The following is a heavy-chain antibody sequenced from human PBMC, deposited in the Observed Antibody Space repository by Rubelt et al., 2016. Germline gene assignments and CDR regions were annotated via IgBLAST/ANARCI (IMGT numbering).Heavy chain of an antibody. CDR1: GFTFSSYG. D-gene: IGHD2-21*02. V-gene: IGHV3-30*02. J-gene: IGHJ4*02. Sequence: QVQLVESGGGVVQPGGSLRLSCAASGFTFSSYGMHWVRPAPGKGLEWVAFIRYDGSNKYYADSVKGRFTISRDNSKNTLYLQMNSLRAEDTAVYYCAKGGNVVVAARLYYFDYWGQGTLVTVSS. CDR3: AKGGNVVVAARLYYFDY. CDR2: IRYDGSNK.